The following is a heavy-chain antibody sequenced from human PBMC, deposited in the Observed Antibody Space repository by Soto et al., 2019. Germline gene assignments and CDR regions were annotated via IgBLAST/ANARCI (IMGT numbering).Heavy chain of an antibody. CDR3: ARALYSSSRRFYYFDY. D-gene: IGHD6-13*01. CDR2: INAGNGNT. V-gene: IGHV1-3*01. J-gene: IGHJ4*02. CDR1: GYTFTSYA. Sequence: QVQLVQSGAEVKKPGASVKVSCKASGYTFTSYAMHWVRQAPGQRLEWMGWINAGNGNTKYSQKFQGRVTITRDTSASTAYMELSSLRSEATAVYYCARALYSSSRRFYYFDYWGQGTLVTVSS.